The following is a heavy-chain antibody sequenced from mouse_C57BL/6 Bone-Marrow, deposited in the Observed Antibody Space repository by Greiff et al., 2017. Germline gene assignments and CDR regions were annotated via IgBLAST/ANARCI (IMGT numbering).Heavy chain of an antibody. D-gene: IGHD1-1*01. Sequence: VQLQESGPELVKPGASVKISCKASGYTFTDYYINWVKQRPGQGLEWIGWIFPGSGSTYYNEKFKGKATLTVDKSSSTAYMLLSSLTSEDSAVYFCAREEEYCYSSSYDDAMDYWGQGTSVTVSS. CDR2: IFPGSGST. V-gene: IGHV1-75*01. J-gene: IGHJ4*01. CDR3: AREEEYCYSSSYDDAMDY. CDR1: GYTFTDYY.